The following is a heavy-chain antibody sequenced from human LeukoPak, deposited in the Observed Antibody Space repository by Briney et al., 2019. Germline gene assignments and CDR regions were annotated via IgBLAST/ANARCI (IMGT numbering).Heavy chain of an antibody. CDR3: ARDSLLPFDY. J-gene: IGHJ4*02. Sequence: ASVKVSCKASGYTFTGYYMHWVRQAPGQGLEWMGWISAYNGNTNYAQKLQGRVTMTTDTSTSTAYMELRSLRSDDTAVYYCARDSLLPFDYWGQGTLVTVSS. CDR1: GYTFTGYY. V-gene: IGHV1-18*04. CDR2: ISAYNGNT.